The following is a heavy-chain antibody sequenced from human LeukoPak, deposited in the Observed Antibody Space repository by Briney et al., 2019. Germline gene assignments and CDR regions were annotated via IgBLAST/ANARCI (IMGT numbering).Heavy chain of an antibody. Sequence: PGRSLRLSCAASGFTFDDYAMHWVRQAPGKGLEWVSGISWNSGSIGYADSVKGRFTISRDNAKNSLYLQMNSLKTEDTAVYYCTTIFTVTTHALDCWGQGALVTVSS. D-gene: IGHD4-17*01. CDR3: TTIFTVTTHALDC. CDR1: GFTFDDYA. V-gene: IGHV3-9*01. CDR2: ISWNSGSI. J-gene: IGHJ4*02.